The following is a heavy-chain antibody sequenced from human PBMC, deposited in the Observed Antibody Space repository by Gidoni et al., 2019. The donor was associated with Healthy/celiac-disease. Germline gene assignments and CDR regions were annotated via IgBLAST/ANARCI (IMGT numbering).Heavy chain of an antibody. CDR3: ARGIGYYGSGTHFNY. D-gene: IGHD3-10*01. J-gene: IGHJ4*02. Sequence: EVQLVESGGGLVQPGGSLRLSCAASGFPFSSYDMHWVRQATGKGLEWVSAIGTAGDTYYPGSVKGRFTISRENAKNSLYLQMNSLRAGDTAVYDCARGIGYYGSGTHFNYWGQGTLVTVSS. CDR2: IGTAGDT. V-gene: IGHV3-13*01. CDR1: GFPFSSYD.